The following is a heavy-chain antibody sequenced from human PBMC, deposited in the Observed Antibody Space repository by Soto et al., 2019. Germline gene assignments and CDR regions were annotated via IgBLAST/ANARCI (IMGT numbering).Heavy chain of an antibody. J-gene: IGHJ6*02. CDR3: ARDRGRDGYNSPYYYYGMDV. CDR2: IIPIFGTA. D-gene: IGHD5-12*01. Sequence: QVQLVQSGAEVKKPGSSVKVSCKASGGTFSSYAISWVRQAPGQGLEWMGGIIPIFGTANYAQKFQGRVTITADESTSTAYMELSSLRSEDTAVYYCARDRGRDGYNSPYYYYGMDVWGQGTTVTVPS. V-gene: IGHV1-69*01. CDR1: GGTFSSYA.